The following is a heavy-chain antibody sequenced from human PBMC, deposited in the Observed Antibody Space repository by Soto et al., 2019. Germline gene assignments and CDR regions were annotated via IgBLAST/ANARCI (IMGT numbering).Heavy chain of an antibody. J-gene: IGHJ6*02. V-gene: IGHV5-10-1*01. CDR1: AGSFTRYW. D-gene: IGHD3-3*01. CDR3: ARGPLWSRSQRPRGGMDV. CDR2: IDPDDAGS. Sequence: SETISCKVRAGSFTRYWLSWVRQMPGKGLEWMGRIDPDDAGSDYSPCFQGHVPFSVDTSINTAYLQWKNLKASDDTAVYYCARGPLWSRSQRPRGGMDVWGQGTSVTVSS.